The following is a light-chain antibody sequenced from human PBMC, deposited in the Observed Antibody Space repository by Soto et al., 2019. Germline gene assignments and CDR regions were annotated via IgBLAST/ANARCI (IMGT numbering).Light chain of an antibody. CDR2: DAS. V-gene: IGKV3-11*01. J-gene: IGKJ5*01. CDR3: QQCNNWPPIT. CDR1: QSVSHY. Sequence: EIVLTQSPATLSLSPGARATLSCRASQSVSHYLAWYQQRPGQAPRLLIYDASSRAPGIPARFSGSGSGTDFTLTISSLEPEDFVVYYCQQCNNWPPITFGQGTRLEIK.